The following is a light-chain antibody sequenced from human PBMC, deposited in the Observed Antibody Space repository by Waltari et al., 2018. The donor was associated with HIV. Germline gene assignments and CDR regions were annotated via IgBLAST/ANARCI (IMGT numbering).Light chain of an antibody. CDR3: GTWDSSLSAVL. CDR1: SPNIGSNR. J-gene: IGLJ2*01. CDR2: DNT. Sequence: QSVLTQPPSVSAAPGQKVPISCPGSSPNIGSNRLFWYQQLPGTAPKLLIYDNTKRPSGIPDRFSGSKSGTLATLGITGLQTGDEADYYCGTWDSSLSAVLFGGGTKLTVL. V-gene: IGLV1-51*01.